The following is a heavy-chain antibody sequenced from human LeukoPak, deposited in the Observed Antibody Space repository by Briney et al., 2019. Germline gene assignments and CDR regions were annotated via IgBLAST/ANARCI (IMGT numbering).Heavy chain of an antibody. V-gene: IGHV3-74*01. Sequence: GGSLRLSCVASGFTFSTYWMHWVRQAPGKGLVWVARIHSDGSSTTYADSVKGRFTISRDNAKNTLYLQMNSLRAEDTAAYYCARDIYSKSGDDYWGQGTLVTVSS. D-gene: IGHD6-13*01. CDR3: ARDIYSKSGDDY. CDR2: IHSDGSST. CDR1: GFTFSTYW. J-gene: IGHJ4*02.